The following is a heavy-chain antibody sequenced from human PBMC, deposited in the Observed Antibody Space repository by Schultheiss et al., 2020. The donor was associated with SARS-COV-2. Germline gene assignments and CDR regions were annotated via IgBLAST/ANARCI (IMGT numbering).Heavy chain of an antibody. Sequence: SETLSLTCTVSGGSISSYYWSWIRQPPGKGLEWIGYIYYSGSTYYNPSLKSRVTISVDRSKNQFSLKLSSVTAADTAVYYCARVDYGGTIDYWGQGTLVTVSS. D-gene: IGHD4-23*01. CDR2: IYYSGST. CDR3: ARVDYGGTIDY. J-gene: IGHJ4*02. CDR1: GGSISSYY. V-gene: IGHV4-59*08.